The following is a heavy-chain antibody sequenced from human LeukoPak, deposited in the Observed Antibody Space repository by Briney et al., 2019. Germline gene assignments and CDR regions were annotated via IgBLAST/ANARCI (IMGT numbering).Heavy chain of an antibody. CDR1: GYTFTSYG. CDR3: ARDTPIAARPVYYYYMDV. J-gene: IGHJ6*03. CDR2: ISAYNGNT. D-gene: IGHD6-6*01. Sequence: ASVTVSCKASGYTFTSYGISWVRQAPGQGLEWMGWISAYNGNTNYAQKLQGRVTMTTDTSTSTAYMELRSLRSDDTAVYYCARDTPIAARPVYYYYMDVWGKGTTVTVSS. V-gene: IGHV1-18*01.